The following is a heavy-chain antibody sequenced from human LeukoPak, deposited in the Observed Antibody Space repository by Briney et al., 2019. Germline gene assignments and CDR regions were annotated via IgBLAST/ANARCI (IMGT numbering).Heavy chain of an antibody. CDR2: ISSSSSYI. Sequence: KAGGSLRLSCAASGFTFSSYSMNWVRQAPGKGLEWVSSISSSSSYIYYADSVKGRFTISRDNAKNSLYLQMNSLRAEDTAVYYCAKDGLVTTGYFDYWGQGTLVTVSS. CDR1: GFTFSSYS. J-gene: IGHJ4*02. CDR3: AKDGLVTTGYFDY. D-gene: IGHD6-19*01. V-gene: IGHV3-21*01.